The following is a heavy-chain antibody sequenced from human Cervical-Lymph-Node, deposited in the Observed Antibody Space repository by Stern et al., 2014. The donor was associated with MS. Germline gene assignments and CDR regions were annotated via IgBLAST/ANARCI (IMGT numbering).Heavy chain of an antibody. CDR3: AKEGILVASFDY. CDR2: ISGSGDST. Sequence: EVQLVESGGSLVQPGGSLRLSCAASGFTFISYAMSWVRQAPGKGLEWVSAISGSGDSTYYADSVKGRFTISRDNSKNTLYLQMNSLRADDTAVYYCAKEGILVASFDYWGQGTLVTVSS. D-gene: IGHD6-19*01. CDR1: GFTFISYA. V-gene: IGHV3-23*04. J-gene: IGHJ4*02.